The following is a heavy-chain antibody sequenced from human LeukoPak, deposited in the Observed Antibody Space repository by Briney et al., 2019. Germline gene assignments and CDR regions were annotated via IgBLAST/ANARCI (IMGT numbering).Heavy chain of an antibody. CDR2: INPSGGST. D-gene: IGHD3-22*01. Sequence: GASVKVSCKASGYTFTSYYMHWVRQAPGQGLEWMGVINPSGGSTSYAQKFQGRVTMTRDMSTSTVYMELSSLRSEDTAVYYCARDPGYYDSYLSYYYYYYMDVWGKGTTVTVSS. CDR3: ARDPGYYDSYLSYYYYYYMDV. CDR1: GYTFTSYY. J-gene: IGHJ6*03. V-gene: IGHV1-46*01.